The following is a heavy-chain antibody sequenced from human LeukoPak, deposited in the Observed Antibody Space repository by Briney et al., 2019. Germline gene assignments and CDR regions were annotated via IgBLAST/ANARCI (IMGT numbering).Heavy chain of an antibody. V-gene: IGHV1-46*01. CDR3: AGDPDYGGNGSFDY. CDR1: GYTFSSNY. J-gene: IGHJ4*02. CDR2: INPSAGST. Sequence: ASVKVSCKASGYTFSSNYIHWVRQAPGQGLEWMGIINPSAGSTNYAQKFQGRVTMTRDTSTSTVYMELSSLRSEDTAVYYCAGDPDYGGNGSFDYWGQGTLVTVSS. D-gene: IGHD4-23*01.